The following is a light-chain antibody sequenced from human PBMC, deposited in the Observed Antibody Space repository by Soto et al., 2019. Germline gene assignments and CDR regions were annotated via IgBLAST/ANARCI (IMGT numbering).Light chain of an antibody. CDR1: QSISSY. CDR3: QKSYSTPIT. Sequence: DIQMTHSPSSLSASVGDRVTITFRASQSISSYLNWYQQKPGKAPKLLIYAASSLQSGVPSRFSGSGSGTDFTLTISSLQPEDFATYYCQKSYSTPITFGQGTRLEIK. CDR2: AAS. J-gene: IGKJ5*01. V-gene: IGKV1-39*01.